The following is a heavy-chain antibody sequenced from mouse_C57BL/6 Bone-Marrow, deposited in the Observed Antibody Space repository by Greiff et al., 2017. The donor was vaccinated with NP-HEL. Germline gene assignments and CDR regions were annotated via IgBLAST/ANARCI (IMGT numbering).Heavy chain of an antibody. Sequence: EVHLVESGGGLVQPGGSLSLSCAASGFTFTDYYMTWVRQPPGKALEWLAFISNNANGYTSEYSVSVQCRFTIYSDNSQRILYIHMLALNAADSSTNYCSKSISTDYADEPDLAMDNWGQGTSVTVSA. V-gene: IGHV7-3*01. CDR3: SKSISTDYADEPDLAMDN. J-gene: IGHJ4*01. CDR2: ISNNANGYTS. D-gene: IGHD2-4*01. CDR1: GFTFTDYY.